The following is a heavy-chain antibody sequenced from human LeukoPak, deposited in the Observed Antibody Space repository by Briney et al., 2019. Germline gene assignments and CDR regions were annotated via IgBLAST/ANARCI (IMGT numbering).Heavy chain of an antibody. D-gene: IGHD3-10*01. CDR3: ARDDYGSGRP. Sequence: GASVKVSCKASGGTFSSYTISWVRQAPGQGLEWVGRIIPILGIANYAQKFQGRVTITAYKSTSTAYMELSSLRSEDTAVYYCARDDYGSGRPWGQGTLVTVSS. V-gene: IGHV1-69*04. CDR2: IIPILGIA. J-gene: IGHJ5*02. CDR1: GGTFSSYT.